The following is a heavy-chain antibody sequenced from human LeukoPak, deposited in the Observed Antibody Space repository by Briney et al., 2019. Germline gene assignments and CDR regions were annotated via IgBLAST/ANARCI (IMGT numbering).Heavy chain of an antibody. Sequence: TETLSLTCAVYGGSFSCYYWSWIRQPPGKGLEWVGEINHSGSTNYNPSLKSRVTISVDTSKNQFSLKLSSVTAADTAVYYCASRYYGSGSYGWGQGTLVTVSS. CDR1: GGSFSCYY. V-gene: IGHV4-34*01. CDR2: INHSGST. CDR3: ASRYYGSGSYG. J-gene: IGHJ4*02. D-gene: IGHD3-10*01.